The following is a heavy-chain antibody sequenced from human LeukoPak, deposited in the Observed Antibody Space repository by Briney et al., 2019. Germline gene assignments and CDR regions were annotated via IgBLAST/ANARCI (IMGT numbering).Heavy chain of an antibody. CDR2: IIPFLDTA. D-gene: IGHD3-10*01. V-gene: IGHV1-69*04. Sequence: SVKVSCKASGGTFSNYAISWVRQASGQGLEWMGRIIPFLDTADYAQKFQGRVTITADKSTSTAYMELSSLRSEDTAVYYCARAPYYYGSGSYYSDYWGQGTLVTVSS. CDR1: GGTFSNYA. CDR3: ARAPYYYGSGSYYSDY. J-gene: IGHJ4*02.